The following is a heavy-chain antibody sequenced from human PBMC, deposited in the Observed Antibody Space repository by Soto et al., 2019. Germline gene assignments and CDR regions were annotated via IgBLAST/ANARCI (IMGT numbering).Heavy chain of an antibody. J-gene: IGHJ6*03. Sequence: DEQVVESGGGLVQPGGSLRLSCAASGFTFSNYWMHWVRQASGKGLVWVSSIKGDGSSTNYADSVRGRFSISRDNAKITVYLQRDSLRAEDTAVYYCARGASGRYYRDVWGKGTTVTVSS. V-gene: IGHV3-74*01. D-gene: IGHD3-10*01. CDR1: GFTFSNYW. CDR2: IKGDGSST. CDR3: ARGASGRYYRDV.